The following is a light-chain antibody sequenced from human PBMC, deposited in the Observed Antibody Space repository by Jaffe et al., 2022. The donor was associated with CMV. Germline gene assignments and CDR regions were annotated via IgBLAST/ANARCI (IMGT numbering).Light chain of an antibody. CDR2: GAS. CDR3: QQYEEWPPGFT. V-gene: IGKV3-15*01. J-gene: IGKJ2*01. CDR1: QSLNSK. Sequence: ETVMTQSPATLSVSPGERATLSCRASQSLNSKLAWYQQKPGQAPRLLIYGASTRATGIPARFSGSGSGTDFTLTISSLQSEDFAVYYCQQYEEWPPGFTFGQGTKLEIK.